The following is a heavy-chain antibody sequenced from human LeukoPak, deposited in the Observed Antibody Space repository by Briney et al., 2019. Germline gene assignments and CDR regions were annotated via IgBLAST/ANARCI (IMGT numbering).Heavy chain of an antibody. CDR2: LRSKANSYAT. CDR3: TRQYEGRYEATNAFDI. D-gene: IGHD5-12*01. Sequence: GGSLRLSCAASGFTFSGSAMHWVRQASGKGLEWVGRLRSKANSYATAYAASVKGRFTISRDDSKNTAYLQMNSLKTEDTAVYYCTRQYEGRYEATNAFDIWGQGTMVTVSS. J-gene: IGHJ3*02. V-gene: IGHV3-73*01. CDR1: GFTFSGSA.